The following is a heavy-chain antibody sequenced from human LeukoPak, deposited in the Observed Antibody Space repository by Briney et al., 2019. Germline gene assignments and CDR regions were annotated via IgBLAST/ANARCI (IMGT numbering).Heavy chain of an antibody. CDR3: ARATHGSKGYHYYMGV. D-gene: IGHD1-26*01. CDR1: GFTFSSYE. Sequence: GGSLRLSCAASGFTFSSYEMNWVRQAPGKGLEWVSYISSSGSTIYYADSVKGRFTISRDNAKNSLYLQMDSLRAEDTAVYYCARATHGSKGYHYYMGVWGKGTTVTVSS. J-gene: IGHJ6*03. CDR2: ISSSGSTI. V-gene: IGHV3-48*03.